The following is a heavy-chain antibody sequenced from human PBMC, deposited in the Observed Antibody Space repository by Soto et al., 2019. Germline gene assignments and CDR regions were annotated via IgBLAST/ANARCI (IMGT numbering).Heavy chain of an antibody. Sequence: GGSLRLSCAASGFTFSSYAMSWVRQAPGKGLEWVSAISGSGGSTYYADSVKGRFTISRDNSKNTLYLQMNSLRAEDTAVYYCAKDRGQYGDYFSYYYMDVWGKGTTVTVSS. CDR2: ISGSGGST. D-gene: IGHD4-17*01. J-gene: IGHJ6*03. CDR3: AKDRGQYGDYFSYYYMDV. CDR1: GFTFSSYA. V-gene: IGHV3-23*01.